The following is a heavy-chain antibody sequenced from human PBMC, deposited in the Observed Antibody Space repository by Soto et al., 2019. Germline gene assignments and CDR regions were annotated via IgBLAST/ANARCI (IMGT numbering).Heavy chain of an antibody. V-gene: IGHV3-30*03. D-gene: IGHD3-10*01. CDR3: ARDYGALPCDRIQH. CDR1: GFSLDSYA. Sequence: VESGGGVVQPGRSLTLSCAASGFSLDSYAMHWVRQAPGKGHEWMAVVSYDGKNIYYADSVKGRFTISKDDPKNTLYLRMGSLTAEDTATYYCARDYGALPCDRIQHWGRAPWSPSPQ. CDR2: VSYDGKNI. J-gene: IGHJ1*01.